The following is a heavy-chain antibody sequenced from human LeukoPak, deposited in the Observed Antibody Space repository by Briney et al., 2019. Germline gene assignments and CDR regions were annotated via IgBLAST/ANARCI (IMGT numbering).Heavy chain of an antibody. CDR3: ASPWYGNRFGMDV. CDR1: GNTFSGHY. CDR2: VSPNSGGT. J-gene: IGHJ6*02. Sequence: ASVKVSCKTSGNTFSGHYIHWVRQAPGQGLEWMGRVSPNSGGTDYALKFQGRVTMTRDTSISTAYVELSSLRSDDTAVYYCASPWYGNRFGMDVWGQGTTVTVSS. D-gene: IGHD2/OR15-2a*01. V-gene: IGHV1-2*06.